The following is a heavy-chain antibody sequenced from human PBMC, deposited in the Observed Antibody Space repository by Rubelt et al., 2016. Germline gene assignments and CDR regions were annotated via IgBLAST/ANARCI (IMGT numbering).Heavy chain of an antibody. CDR1: GGSISSGGYY. Sequence: QVQLQESGPGLVKPSQTLSLTCTVSGGSISSGGYYWSWIRQPPGKGLEWIGYIYYSGSTNYNPSLKSRVTISVDTSKNQFSLKLSSVTAADTAVYDVARVGEYSYGFREMGYAYDIWGQGTMVTVSS. CDR3: ARVGEYSYGFREMGYAYDI. V-gene: IGHV4-61*08. J-gene: IGHJ3*02. D-gene: IGHD5-18*01. CDR2: IYYSGST.